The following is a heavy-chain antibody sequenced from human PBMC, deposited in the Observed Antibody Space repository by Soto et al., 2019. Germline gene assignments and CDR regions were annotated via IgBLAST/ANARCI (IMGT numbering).Heavy chain of an antibody. Sequence: EVQLVESGGGLVQPGRSLRLSCAASGFTFDDYAMHWVRQAPGKGLEWVSGISWNSGSIGYADSVKGRFTISRDNAKNSLYPQMNSLRAEDTALYYCVRGKRTRYSSSWFGDYYYYYGMDVWGQGTTVTVS. CDR2: ISWNSGSI. CDR1: GFTFDDYA. V-gene: IGHV3-9*01. J-gene: IGHJ6*02. CDR3: VRGKRTRYSSSWFGDYYYYYGMDV. D-gene: IGHD6-13*01.